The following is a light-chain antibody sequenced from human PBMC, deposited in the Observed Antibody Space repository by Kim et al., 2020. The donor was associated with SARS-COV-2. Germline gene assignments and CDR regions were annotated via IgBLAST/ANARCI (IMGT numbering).Light chain of an antibody. V-gene: IGKV3D-15*01. J-gene: IGKJ3*01. CDR3: HQYNDWTPRTLT. CDR1: QSVNIN. CDR2: GAS. Sequence: EIVMTQSPATLSVSPGERATLSCRASQSVNINLAWYQQKPGQAPKLLIYGASTRATGIPARFIGSGSGTEFTLTITSLQSEDFAVYYCHQYNDWTPRTLTFGPGTKVDIK.